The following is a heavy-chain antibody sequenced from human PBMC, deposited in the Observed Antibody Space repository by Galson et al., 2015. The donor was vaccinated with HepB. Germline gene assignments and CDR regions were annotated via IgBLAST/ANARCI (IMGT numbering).Heavy chain of an antibody. V-gene: IGHV3-7*01. D-gene: IGHD1-7*01. CDR3: ARGFRNANFFV. CDR2: ISQDGSEK. J-gene: IGHJ4*02. Sequence: SLRLSCAPSEFAFRNYWMDWFRQAPGKGLEWVATISQDGSEKFYVDPVKGRFTVSTDNAKNLLFLQMNSLRADDTAIYYCARGFRNANFFVWGQGTLVTVSS. CDR1: EFAFRNYW.